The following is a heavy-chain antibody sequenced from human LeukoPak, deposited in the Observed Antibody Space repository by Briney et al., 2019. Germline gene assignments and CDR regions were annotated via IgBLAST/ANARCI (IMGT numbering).Heavy chain of an antibody. CDR3: ARRIVVDAFDI. CDR1: GYSFTSYW. D-gene: IGHD1-26*01. J-gene: IGHJ3*02. V-gene: IGHV5-51*01. Sequence: GESLKISCKGSGYSFTSYWIGWVRQMPGKGLEWMGIIYPGDSDTRYSPSFQGQVTISANKSISTSYLQWSSLKASDTAMYYCARRIVVDAFDIWGQGTMVTVSS. CDR2: IYPGDSDT.